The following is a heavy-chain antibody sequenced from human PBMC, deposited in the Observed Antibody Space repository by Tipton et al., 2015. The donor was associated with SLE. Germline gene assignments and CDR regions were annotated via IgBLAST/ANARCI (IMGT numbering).Heavy chain of an antibody. D-gene: IGHD4-23*01. Sequence: TLSLTCTVSGDTISDHYWIWIRQPPGKGLEWIGNINHSGGTYYSPSLKSRITISVDTSKNQFSLKVTSVTAADTAVFYCARGSVRADDYWGQGTLVTVSS. CDR3: ARGSVRADDY. CDR1: GDTISDHY. CDR2: INHSGGT. J-gene: IGHJ4*02. V-gene: IGHV4-59*11.